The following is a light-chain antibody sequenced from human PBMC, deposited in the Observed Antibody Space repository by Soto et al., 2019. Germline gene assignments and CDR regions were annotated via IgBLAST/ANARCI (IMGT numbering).Light chain of an antibody. CDR2: TNS. J-gene: IGLJ2*01. Sequence: QSVLTQPPSASGPPGQRVTISCSGRASNIGSNFVSWYQVVPGTAPTLLIYTNSHRPSGVPDRFSGSRSGTSASLDISGLQSDDEADYFCATWDDNVKGPVFGGGTKLTVL. V-gene: IGLV1-44*01. CDR1: ASNIGSNF. CDR3: ATWDDNVKGPV.